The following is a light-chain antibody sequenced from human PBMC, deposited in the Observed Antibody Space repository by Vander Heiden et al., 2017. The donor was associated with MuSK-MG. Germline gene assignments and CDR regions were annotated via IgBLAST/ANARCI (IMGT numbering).Light chain of an antibody. CDR1: SSDFGRYHS. V-gene: IGLV2-14*01. Sequence: QSARPQPASVSGSPGQSVHISCPGTSSDFGRYHSVSWYQQYPGNAPKLLIYDVSSRPSGVSNRFSGSKSGNTTSLTISGLQAEDEADYYCSSYSSSSPWVFGGGTKLTVL. CDR2: DVS. J-gene: IGLJ3*02. CDR3: SSYSSSSPWV.